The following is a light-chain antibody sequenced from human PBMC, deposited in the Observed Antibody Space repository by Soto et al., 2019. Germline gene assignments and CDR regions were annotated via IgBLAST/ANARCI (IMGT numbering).Light chain of an antibody. Sequence: DIVMTQSPESLAVSLGERATINCKSSQSVLYSSNNLNYLAWYKQKPGQPPKLLIYWASTRESGVPDRFSGSGSGTDFTLTISSLQAEDVAVYYCQQYYSTPFFVQGTKLQIK. V-gene: IGKV4-1*01. CDR3: QQYYSTPF. CDR2: WAS. CDR1: QSVLYSSNNLNY. J-gene: IGKJ2*01.